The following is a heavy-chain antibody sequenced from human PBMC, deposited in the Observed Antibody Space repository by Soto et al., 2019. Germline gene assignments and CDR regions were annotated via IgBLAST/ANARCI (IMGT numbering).Heavy chain of an antibody. J-gene: IGHJ6*02. D-gene: IGHD4-17*01. V-gene: IGHV5-10-1*01. CDR1: GYSFTSYW. CDR3: ARRSLYGDLYYYYYGMDV. CDR2: IDPSDSYT. Sequence: PGESLKISCKGSGYSFTSYWISWVRQMPGKGLEWMGRIDPSDSYTNYSPSFQGHVTISADKSISIAYLQWSSLKASDTAMYYCARRSLYGDLYYYYYGMDVWGQGTTVTVSS.